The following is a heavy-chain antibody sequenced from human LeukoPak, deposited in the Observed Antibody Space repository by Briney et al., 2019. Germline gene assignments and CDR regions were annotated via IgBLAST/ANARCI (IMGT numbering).Heavy chain of an antibody. J-gene: IGHJ4*02. CDR2: IYYSGSN. CDR1: GGSISSGDYY. Sequence: SHTLSLTCTVSGGSISSGDYYWRWLRQPPGKGLEWIGYIYYSGSNYYNPSHKSRVTISVDTSKNQFSLKVSSVTAADTAVYYCARGGDIVVVPAARTPFDYWGQGTLVTVSS. V-gene: IGHV4-30-4*08. CDR3: ARGGDIVVVPAARTPFDY. D-gene: IGHD2-2*01.